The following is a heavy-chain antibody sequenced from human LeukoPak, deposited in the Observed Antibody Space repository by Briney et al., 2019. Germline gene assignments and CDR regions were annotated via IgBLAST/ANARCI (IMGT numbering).Heavy chain of an antibody. D-gene: IGHD2/OR15-2a*01. J-gene: IGHJ5*02. CDR3: ARAIFPQFDP. CDR1: GGSFSGYY. CDR2: INHSGST. V-gene: IGHV4-34*01. Sequence: SVPLSLTCALYGGSFSGYYWRWIRRPPGKGLEWIGDINHSGSTNYNPSLKSRVTIPVDSSKKQLSLQLSSVTSADTAVYYCARAIFPQFDPWGQGTLVTVSS.